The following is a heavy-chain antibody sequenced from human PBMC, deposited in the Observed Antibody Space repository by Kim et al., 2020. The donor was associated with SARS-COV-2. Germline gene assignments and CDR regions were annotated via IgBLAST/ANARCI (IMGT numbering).Heavy chain of an antibody. CDR2: ISGSGGGT. D-gene: IGHD1-1*01. V-gene: IGHV3-23*01. CDR3: VATRQVGY. J-gene: IGHJ4*02. Sequence: GGSLRLSCAASGFTFSSYAMSWVRQAPGKGLEWVSAISGSGGGTNYAESANVRFSISISSAKNTITVHLNSKSVEATAAYYCVATRQVGYWGQGTLVTVS. CDR1: GFTFSSYA.